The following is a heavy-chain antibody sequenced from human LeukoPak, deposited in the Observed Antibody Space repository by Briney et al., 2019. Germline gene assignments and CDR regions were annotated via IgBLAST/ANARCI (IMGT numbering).Heavy chain of an antibody. J-gene: IGHJ4*02. CDR1: GGSISSGGYS. V-gene: IGHV4-30-2*01. CDR3: ARLPWGGDYEIDY. Sequence: SQTLSLTCAVSGGSISSGGYSWSWIRQPPGKGLEWIGYIYHSGSTYYNPSLKSRVTISVDRSKNQFSLKLSSVTAADTAVYYCARLPWGGDYEIDYWGQGTLVTVSS. CDR2: IYHSGST. D-gene: IGHD4-17*01.